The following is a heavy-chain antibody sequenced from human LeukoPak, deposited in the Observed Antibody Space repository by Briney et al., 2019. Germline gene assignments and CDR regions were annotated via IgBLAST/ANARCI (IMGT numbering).Heavy chain of an antibody. D-gene: IGHD2-15*01. CDR3: ASAYDYCSGGSCYPVSGY. J-gene: IGHJ4*02. CDR1: GFTVSSNY. V-gene: IGHV3-66*01. Sequence: PGGSLRLPCAASGFTVSSNYMSWVRQAPGKGLEWVSVIYSGGSTYYADSVKGRFTISRDNSKNTLYLQMNSLRAEDTAVYYCASAYDYCSGGSCYPVSGYWGQGTLVTVSS. CDR2: IYSGGST.